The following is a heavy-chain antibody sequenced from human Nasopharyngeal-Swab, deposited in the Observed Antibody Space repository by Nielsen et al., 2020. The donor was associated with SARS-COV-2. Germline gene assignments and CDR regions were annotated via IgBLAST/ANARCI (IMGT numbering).Heavy chain of an antibody. D-gene: IGHD1-26*01. CDR2: IYSGGST. Sequence: GESLKISCAASGFTVSSNYMGWVRQAPGKGLEWVSVIYSGGSTYYADSVKGRFTISRHNSKNTLYLQMNSLRAEDTAVYYCASINATYSGSYLDYWGQGTLVTVSS. CDR3: ASINATYSGSYLDY. J-gene: IGHJ4*02. V-gene: IGHV3-53*04. CDR1: GFTVSSNY.